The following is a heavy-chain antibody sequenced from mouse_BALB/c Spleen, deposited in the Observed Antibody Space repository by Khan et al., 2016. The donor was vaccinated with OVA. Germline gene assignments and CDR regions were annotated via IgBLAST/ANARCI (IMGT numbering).Heavy chain of an antibody. J-gene: IGHJ3*01. V-gene: IGHV1-77*01. CDR1: GYTFTDYY. CDR3: ARRNYFGYTFAY. CDR2: ISPGSGDT. D-gene: IGHD1-2*01. Sequence: VQLQESGAELARPGASVKLSCKASGYTFTDYYINWVKQRIGQGLEWIGEISPGSGDTYYNERFKGKATLTADKSSSTAYMKLSSLTSEASAVYFCARRNYFGYTFAYWGQGTLVTVSA.